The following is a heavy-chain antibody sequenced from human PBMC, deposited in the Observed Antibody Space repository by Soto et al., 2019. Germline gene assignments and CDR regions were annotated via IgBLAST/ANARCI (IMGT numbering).Heavy chain of an antibody. CDR1: GYNFITDW. J-gene: IGHJ6*02. CDR3: ARLSRASFALDV. CDR2: IDPTDSYT. V-gene: IGHV5-10-1*01. Sequence: GESLKISCKGSGYNFITDWIGWVRQVPGKGLEWMGRIDPTDSYTKYSPSFEGHVTISADKSISTAYLQWSSLKASDSAVYYCARLSRASFALDVWGQGTTVTVSS. D-gene: IGHD3-16*01.